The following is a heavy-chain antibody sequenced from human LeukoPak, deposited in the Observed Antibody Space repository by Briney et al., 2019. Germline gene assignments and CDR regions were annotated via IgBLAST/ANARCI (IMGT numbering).Heavy chain of an antibody. V-gene: IGHV1-18*01. CDR1: GYTFTSYG. CDR3: ARDLEYYYDSSGYYGSPFDY. Sequence: ASVKVSCKASGYTFTSYGISWVRQAPGQGLEWMGWISAYNGNTNYAQKLQGRVTMTTDTSTSTAYMELRSLRSDDTAVYYCARDLEYYYDSSGYYGSPFDYWGQGTLVTVSS. J-gene: IGHJ4*02. D-gene: IGHD3-22*01. CDR2: ISAYNGNT.